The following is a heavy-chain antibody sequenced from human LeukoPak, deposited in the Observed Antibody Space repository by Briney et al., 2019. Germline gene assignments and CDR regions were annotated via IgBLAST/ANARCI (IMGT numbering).Heavy chain of an antibody. CDR1: GFTVSSNY. J-gene: IGHJ4*02. CDR3: AKDGLGGYGSSWFFDS. V-gene: IGHV3-53*01. Sequence: GGSLRLSCAASGFTVSSNYMSWVRQAPGKGLEWVSVIYSGGSTYYADSVKGRFTISRDHSNNTLFLQMNSLRAEDTALYYCAKDGLGGYGSSWFFDSWGQGALVTVSS. CDR2: IYSGGST. D-gene: IGHD6-13*01.